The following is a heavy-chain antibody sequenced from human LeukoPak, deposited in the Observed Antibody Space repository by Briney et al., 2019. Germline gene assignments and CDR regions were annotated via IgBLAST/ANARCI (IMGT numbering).Heavy chain of an antibody. CDR2: IIPIFGTA. CDR1: GGTFSSYA. CDR3: AREAHETSYQDNRGYWWDY. V-gene: IGHV1-69*05. Sequence: SVKVSCKASGGTFSSYAISWVRQAPGQGLEWMGRIIPIFGTANYAQKFQGRVTLTTEESNTTNNKGASRLRSEDTAVYYCAREAHETSYQDNRGYWWDYWGQGTPVTVSS. D-gene: IGHD3-22*01. J-gene: IGHJ4*03.